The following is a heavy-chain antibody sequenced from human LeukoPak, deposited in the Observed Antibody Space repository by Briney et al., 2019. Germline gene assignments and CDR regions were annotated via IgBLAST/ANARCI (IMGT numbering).Heavy chain of an antibody. J-gene: IGHJ5*02. CDR3: ARGHLVYGSGSYYWFDP. CDR1: GGSFSGYY. D-gene: IGHD3-10*01. Sequence: PSETLSLTCAVYGGSFSGYYWSWIRQPPGKGLEWIGEINHSGSTNYNPSLKSRVTISVDTSKNQFSLKLSSVTAADTAVYYCARGHLVYGSGSYYWFDPWGQGTLVIVSS. CDR2: INHSGST. V-gene: IGHV4-34*01.